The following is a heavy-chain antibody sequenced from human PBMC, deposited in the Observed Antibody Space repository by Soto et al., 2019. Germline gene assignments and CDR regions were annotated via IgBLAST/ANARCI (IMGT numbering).Heavy chain of an antibody. Sequence: QVQLVQSGAEVKKTGASVKVSCKASGYTFTSYAMHCVRQAPGQRLEWMGWINAGNGNTKDSQKFQGRATITRDTSASTAHMELSSLRSEDKAVYYCRRDGEGSVPATYYYYGVDVLGQGTTVTVSS. CDR3: RRDGEGSVPATYYYYGVDV. J-gene: IGHJ6*02. D-gene: IGHD2-21*02. V-gene: IGHV1-3*01. CDR2: INAGNGNT. CDR1: GYTFTSYA.